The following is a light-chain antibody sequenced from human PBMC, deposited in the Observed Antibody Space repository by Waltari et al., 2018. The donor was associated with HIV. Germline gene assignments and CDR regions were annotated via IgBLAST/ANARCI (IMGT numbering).Light chain of an antibody. J-gene: IGLJ1*01. V-gene: IGLV1-47*01. CDR1: SSNIGSNY. CDR2: RNN. Sequence: QSVLTQPPSASGTPGQRVTISCSGSSSNIGSNYVYWYQQLPGTAPKLLIYRNNRRPSGVPDRFSGSKSGTSASLAISVLRSEDEADYYCAAWDDSLRGFYVFGTGTKVTVL. CDR3: AAWDDSLRGFYV.